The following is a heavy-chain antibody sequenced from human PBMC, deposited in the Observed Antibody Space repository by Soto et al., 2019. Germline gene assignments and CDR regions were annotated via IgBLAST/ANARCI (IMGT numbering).Heavy chain of an antibody. CDR3: ARDVEDIVVVPAVTYGMDV. D-gene: IGHD2-2*01. Sequence: SVKVSCKASGGTFSSYAISWVRQAPGQGLEWMGGIIPIFGTANYAQKFQGRVTITADESTSTAYMELSSLRSEDTAVYYCARDVEDIVVVPAVTYGMDVWGQGTTVTVSS. CDR2: IIPIFGTA. V-gene: IGHV1-69*13. J-gene: IGHJ6*02. CDR1: GGTFSSYA.